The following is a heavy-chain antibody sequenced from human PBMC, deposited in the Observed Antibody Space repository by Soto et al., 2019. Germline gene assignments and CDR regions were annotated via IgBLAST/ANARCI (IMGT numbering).Heavy chain of an antibody. CDR2: ISGSGVST. V-gene: IGHV3-23*01. CDR3: ARGCGGSCYHAFDI. CDR1: GFTFSTYA. Sequence: EVQLLESGGGLVQPGGSLRLSCAASGFTFSTYAMSWVRQAPGKGLEWVSTISGSGVSTYYADSVKGRFTISRDNSKNTLYLQMNSLRAEDTAVNYCARGCGGSCYHAFDIWGQGTMVTVSS. J-gene: IGHJ3*02. D-gene: IGHD2-15*01.